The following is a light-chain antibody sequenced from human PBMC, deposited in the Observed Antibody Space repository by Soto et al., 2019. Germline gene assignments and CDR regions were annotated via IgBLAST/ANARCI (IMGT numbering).Light chain of an antibody. CDR2: GNT. CDR1: SSNIGANFD. V-gene: IGLV1-40*01. Sequence: QSVLTQPPSVSGAPGQRVTISCTGSSSNIGANFDVHWYHQLPGTAPKLLIYGNTNRPSGVPDRFSGSKSGASASLAITGLQAEDDADYYCQSYDRSLSGWVFGGGTKLTVL. CDR3: QSYDRSLSGWV. J-gene: IGLJ3*02.